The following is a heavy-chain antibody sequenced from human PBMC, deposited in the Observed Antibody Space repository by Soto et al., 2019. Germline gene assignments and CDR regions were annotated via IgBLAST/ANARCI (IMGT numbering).Heavy chain of an antibody. V-gene: IGHV4-59*01. D-gene: IGHD1-20*01. CDR1: GGSISGYY. J-gene: IGHJ5*02. CDR2: IFYSGST. CDR3: AXLACTITNCYHLAP. Sequence: PSETLSLTCTVSGGSISGYYWIWIRQPPGNGLEWLGNIFYSGSTNYNPSLKSRISMSVDTSKNQIFLNLNSVTTADTAVYYCAXLACTITNCYHLAPWGQGTLVTVSS.